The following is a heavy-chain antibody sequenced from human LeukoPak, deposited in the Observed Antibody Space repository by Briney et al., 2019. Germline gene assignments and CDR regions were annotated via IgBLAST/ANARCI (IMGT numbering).Heavy chain of an antibody. Sequence: GGSLRLSCAASGFTFTSYAMYWVRQAPGKGLEWVAVISYDGSNKYYADSVKGRFTISRDNSKNTLYLQMNSLRAEDTAVYYCARDPEGVQLWLLDYWGQGTLVTVSS. CDR3: ARDPEGVQLWLLDY. J-gene: IGHJ4*02. CDR1: GFTFTSYA. CDR2: ISYDGSNK. D-gene: IGHD5-18*01. V-gene: IGHV3-30*01.